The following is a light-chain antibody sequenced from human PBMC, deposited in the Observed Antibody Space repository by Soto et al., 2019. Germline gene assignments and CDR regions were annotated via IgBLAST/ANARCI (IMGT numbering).Light chain of an antibody. J-gene: IGLJ3*02. CDR1: SGYSTYA. V-gene: IGLV4-69*01. Sequence: QAVVTQSPSASASLGASVKLTCTLSSGYSTYAIAWHQQQSEKGPRFLMKINYDGTHSKGDGFFDRFSGSSSGAERHLTISGLQSEDEADYYGQSLGTGIQVFGGGTKLTVL. CDR2: INYDGTH. CDR3: QSLGTGIQV.